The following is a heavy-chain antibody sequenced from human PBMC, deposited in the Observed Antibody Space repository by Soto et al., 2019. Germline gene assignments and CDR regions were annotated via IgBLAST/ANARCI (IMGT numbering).Heavy chain of an antibody. CDR3: AGVYDFWSGYPHDWFDP. CDR2: ISASNGNT. V-gene: IGHV1-18*01. J-gene: IGHJ5*02. CDR1: GYTFTSYG. Sequence: GASVKVSCKASGYTFTSYGFSWVRQAPGQGLEWMGWISASNGNTNYAQKLQGRVTMTRNTSISTAYMELSSLRSEDTAVYYCAGVYDFWSGYPHDWFDPWGQGTLVTVSS. D-gene: IGHD3-3*01.